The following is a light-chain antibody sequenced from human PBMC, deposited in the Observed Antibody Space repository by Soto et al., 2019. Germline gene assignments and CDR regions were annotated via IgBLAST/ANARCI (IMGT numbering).Light chain of an antibody. CDR1: QSISSW. CDR2: DAS. J-gene: IGKJ4*01. CDR3: QHYKTWPLA. V-gene: IGKV1-5*01. Sequence: DIQMTQSPSTLSASVGDRVTITCRASQSISSWLAWYQQKPGKAPKLLIYDASSLESGVPSRFSGSGSGTEFTLTISGLQSEDFAIYYCQHYKTWPLAFGGGTKVDIK.